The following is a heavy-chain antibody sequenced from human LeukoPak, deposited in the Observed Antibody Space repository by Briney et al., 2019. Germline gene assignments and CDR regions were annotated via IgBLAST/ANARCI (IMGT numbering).Heavy chain of an antibody. CDR2: IKEDGSEK. J-gene: IGHJ4*02. CDR1: GLTFSSYW. CDR3: ARDHEYSNYD. V-gene: IGHV3-7*01. Sequence: PGGSLRLSCAASGLTFSSYWMSWVRQAPGKGLEWVANIKEDGSEKYYVDSVKGRFTISRDNAKNSLYLQMNSLRAEDTAVYYCARDHEYSNYDWGQGTLVTVSS. D-gene: IGHD4-11*01.